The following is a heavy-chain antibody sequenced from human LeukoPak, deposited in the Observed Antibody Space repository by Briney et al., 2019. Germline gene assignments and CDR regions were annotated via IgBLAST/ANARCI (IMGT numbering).Heavy chain of an antibody. CDR2: INHSGST. D-gene: IGHD5-18*01. CDR3: ARKQRGYSYGYDYYYYYMDV. Sequence: SETLSLTCAVYGGSFSGYYWSWIRQPPGKGLEWIGEINHSGSTNYNPSLKSRVTISVDTSKNQFSLKLSSVTAADTAVYYCARKQRGYSYGYDYYYYYMDVWGKGTTVTVSS. J-gene: IGHJ6*03. V-gene: IGHV4-34*01. CDR1: GGSFSGYY.